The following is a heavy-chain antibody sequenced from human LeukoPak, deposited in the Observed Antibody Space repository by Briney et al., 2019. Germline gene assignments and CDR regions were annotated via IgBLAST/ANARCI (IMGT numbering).Heavy chain of an antibody. J-gene: IGHJ5*02. Sequence: ASVKVSCKSTGYTFTSYYMHWVRQAPGQRLEWMGIINTSGGSTTYAQKFQGRVSMTRDTSTSTVYLEVSSLISEDTAVYYCARSQGGNTLWFDPWGQGTLVTVSS. V-gene: IGHV1-46*01. CDR3: ARSQGGNTLWFDP. D-gene: IGHD4-23*01. CDR2: INTSGGST. CDR1: GYTFTSYY.